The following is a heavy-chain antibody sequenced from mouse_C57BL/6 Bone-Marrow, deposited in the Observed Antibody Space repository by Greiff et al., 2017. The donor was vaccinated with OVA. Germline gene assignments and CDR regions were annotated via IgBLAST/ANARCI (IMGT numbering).Heavy chain of an antibody. J-gene: IGHJ4*01. V-gene: IGHV5-12*01. CDR1: GFTFSDYY. CDR3: ARGDYDYDVNAMDY. D-gene: IGHD2-4*01. Sequence: EVQVVESGGGLVQPGGSLKLSCAASGFTFSDYYMYWVRQTPEKRLEWVAYISNGGGSTYYPDTVKGRFTISRDNAKNTLYLQMSRLKSEDTAMYYCARGDYDYDVNAMDYWGQGTSVTVSS. CDR2: ISNGGGST.